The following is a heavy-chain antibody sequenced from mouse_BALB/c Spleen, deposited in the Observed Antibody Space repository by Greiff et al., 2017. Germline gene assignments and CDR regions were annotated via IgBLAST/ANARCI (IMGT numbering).Heavy chain of an antibody. CDR3: AAYYGSSPAWFAY. J-gene: IGHJ3*01. V-gene: IGHV3-2*02. Sequence: EVQLQQSGPGLVKPSQSLSLTCTVTGYSITSDYAWNWIRQFPGNKLEWMGYISYSGSTSYNPSLKSRISITRDTSKNQFFLQLNSVTTEDTATYYCAAYYGSSPAWFAYWGQGTLVTVSA. D-gene: IGHD1-1*01. CDR1: GYSITSDYA. CDR2: ISYSGST.